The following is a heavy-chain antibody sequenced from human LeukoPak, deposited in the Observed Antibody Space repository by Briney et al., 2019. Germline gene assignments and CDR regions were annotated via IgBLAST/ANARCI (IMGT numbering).Heavy chain of an antibody. CDR3: AKDKAPGSWHTPSDF. Sequence: GGSLRLSCAASGFTFRTYAMSWVRQAPGKGLEWVLGISDSGDGTYYAESVKGRFTISRDNSNNTVFLQMNSLRADDTAKYYCAKDKAPGSWHTPSDFWGQGTLVTVSS. V-gene: IGHV3-23*01. CDR2: ISDSGDGT. CDR1: GFTFRTYA. J-gene: IGHJ4*02. D-gene: IGHD6-13*01.